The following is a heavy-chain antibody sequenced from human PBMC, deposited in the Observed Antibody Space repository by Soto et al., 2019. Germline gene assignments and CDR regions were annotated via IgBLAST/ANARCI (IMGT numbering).Heavy chain of an antibody. CDR2: IWYDGNNK. J-gene: IGHJ6*02. CDR1: GFTFSSYG. Sequence: QVQLVESGGGVVQPGRSLRLSCAASGFTFSSYGMHWVRQAPGKGLEWVAVIWYDGNNKYYADSMKGRFTISRDNSKNTLYLQMNSLRAEDTAVYYCARDLLAKTLYNDPSYNAYYGLDVWGQGTTVTVCS. V-gene: IGHV3-33*01. CDR3: ARDLLAKTLYNDPSYNAYYGLDV. D-gene: IGHD1-1*01.